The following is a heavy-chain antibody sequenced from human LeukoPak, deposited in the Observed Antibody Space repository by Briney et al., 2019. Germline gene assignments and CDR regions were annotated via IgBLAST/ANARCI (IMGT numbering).Heavy chain of an antibody. CDR1: GFTFSNAW. V-gene: IGHV3-15*01. Sequence: PGGSLRLSCAASGFTFSNAWMSWVRQAPGKGLEWVGRIKGKTDGGTTDYAAPVKGRFTISRDDSKNTLYLQMNSLKTEDTAVYYCTTGSDFWSGYPDDYWGQGTLVTVSS. D-gene: IGHD3-3*01. CDR3: TTGSDFWSGYPDDY. CDR2: IKGKTDGGTT. J-gene: IGHJ4*02.